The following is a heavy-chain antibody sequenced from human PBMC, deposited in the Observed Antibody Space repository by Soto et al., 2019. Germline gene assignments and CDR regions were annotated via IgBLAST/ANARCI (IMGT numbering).Heavy chain of an antibody. J-gene: IGHJ5*02. V-gene: IGHV1-69*02. D-gene: IGHD2-15*01. Sequence: QVQLVQSGAEVKKPGSSVKVSCKASGGTFSSYTISWVRQAPGQGLEWMGRIIPILGIANYAQKFQGRVTITADKSTSTAYMELSSLRSEDTAVYYCARIGYQVAATRPTLWFDPWGQGTLVTVSS. CDR2: IIPILGIA. CDR3: ARIGYQVAATRPTLWFDP. CDR1: GGTFSSYT.